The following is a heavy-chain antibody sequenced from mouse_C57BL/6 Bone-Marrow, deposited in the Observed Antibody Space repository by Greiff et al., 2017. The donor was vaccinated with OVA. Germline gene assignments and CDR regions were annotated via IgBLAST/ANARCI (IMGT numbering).Heavy chain of an antibody. Sequence: VMLVESGAELVRPGTSVKVSCKASGYAFTNYLIEWVKQRPGQGLEWIGMINPGSGGTNYNEKFKGKATLTADKSSSTAYMQLSSLTSEDSEDYFCTRDYGSPYYFDYWGQGTTLTVSS. D-gene: IGHD1-1*01. CDR2: INPGSGGT. CDR1: GYAFTNYL. J-gene: IGHJ2*01. V-gene: IGHV1-54*01. CDR3: TRDYGSPYYFDY.